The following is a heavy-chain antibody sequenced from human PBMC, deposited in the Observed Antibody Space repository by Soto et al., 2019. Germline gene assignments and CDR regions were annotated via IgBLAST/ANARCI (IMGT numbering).Heavy chain of an antibody. J-gene: IGHJ4*02. D-gene: IGHD1-7*01. CDR2: ISWNSGTI. Sequence: SKRLSCAASGFNFDDYAMHWVRQATEKGLEWVSGISWNSGTIVYADSVKGRFTISRDNAKNSLYLQMKSLRAEDTAVYYCARVGWNYGYFDYWGQGTLVSSPQ. CDR1: GFNFDDYA. V-gene: IGHV3-9*01. CDR3: ARVGWNYGYFDY.